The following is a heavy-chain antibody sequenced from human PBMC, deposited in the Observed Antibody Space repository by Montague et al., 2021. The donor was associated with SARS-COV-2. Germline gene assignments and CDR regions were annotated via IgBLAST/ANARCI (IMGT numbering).Heavy chain of an antibody. CDR2: INHSGST. CDR3: ARVKGGYYYGLGVSAHFDY. V-gene: IGHV4-59*01. D-gene: IGHD3-10*01. Sequence: SETLSLTCAVSGGSISGYYWSWIRQPPGKGLEWIGDINHSGSTKSSPSLKSRVPISIDASKNQFSLKLNSVTAADTAVYFCARVKGGYYYGLGVSAHFDYWGQGTLVTVSS. J-gene: IGHJ4*02. CDR1: GGSISGYY.